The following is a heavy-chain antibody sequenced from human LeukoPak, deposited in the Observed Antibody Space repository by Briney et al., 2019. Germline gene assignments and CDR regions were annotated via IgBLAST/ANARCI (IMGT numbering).Heavy chain of an antibody. Sequence: SETLSLTCTVSVASIKTYYWSWVRQPPGKGLEWIGYIYFNGRTNYNPSLNSRVSISVDTSKNQFSLNLRSVTAADTATYYCVRNIRADGNSHHYYMDVWGQGTTVTVS. J-gene: IGHJ6*03. CDR2: IYFNGRT. D-gene: IGHD4-23*01. V-gene: IGHV4-59*01. CDR3: VRNIRADGNSHHYYMDV. CDR1: VASIKTYY.